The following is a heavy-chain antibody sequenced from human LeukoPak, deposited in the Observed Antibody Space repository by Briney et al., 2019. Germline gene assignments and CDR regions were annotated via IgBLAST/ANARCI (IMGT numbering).Heavy chain of an antibody. CDR1: GGTFSSYA. CDR2: IIPIFGTA. V-gene: IGHV1-69*13. D-gene: IGHD3-22*01. J-gene: IGHJ6*02. Sequence: GASVKVYCKASGGTFSSYAISWVRQAPGQGLEWMGGIIPIFGTANYAQKFQGRVTITADESTSTAYMELSSLRSEDTAVYYCARDLRPYDSSGPRHYYYGMDVWGQGTTVTVSS. CDR3: ARDLRPYDSSGPRHYYYGMDV.